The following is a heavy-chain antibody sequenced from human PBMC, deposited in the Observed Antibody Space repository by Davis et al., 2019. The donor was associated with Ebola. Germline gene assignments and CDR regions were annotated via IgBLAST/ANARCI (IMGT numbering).Heavy chain of an antibody. J-gene: IGHJ6*02. CDR2: ISVDGTSE. Sequence: GESLKISCAASGFIFNRYPMHWVRQAPGKGLEWVAVISVDGTSEDYADSVKGRFTISRDNSKNTLYLQVSSLRAEDTAVYYCAKDRCSSRRCQDFYYGMDVWGQGTTVTVSS. CDR1: GFIFNRYP. V-gene: IGHV3-30-3*01. CDR3: AKDRCSSRRCQDFYYGMDV. D-gene: IGHD2-2*01.